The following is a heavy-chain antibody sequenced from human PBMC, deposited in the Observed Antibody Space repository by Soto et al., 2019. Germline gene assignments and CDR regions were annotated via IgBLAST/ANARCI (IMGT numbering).Heavy chain of an antibody. J-gene: IGHJ4*02. Sequence: SQTLSLTCVISWGSVSSNTATWNWVRQSPSRGLEWLGRTYYRSNWNFDYALSVKSRITINPDTSKNQFSLQLNSLTPEDTAVYYCACELDIHHGLGYWGPGTSVTVSS. CDR2: TYYRSNWNF. V-gene: IGHV6-1*01. CDR1: WGSVSSNTAT. D-gene: IGHD6-19*01. CDR3: ACELDIHHGLGY.